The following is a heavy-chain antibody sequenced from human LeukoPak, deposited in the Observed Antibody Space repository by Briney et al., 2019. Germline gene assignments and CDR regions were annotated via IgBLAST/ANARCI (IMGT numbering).Heavy chain of an antibody. CDR1: GYSFTNYA. J-gene: IGHJ3*02. D-gene: IGHD3-22*01. V-gene: IGHV1-18*01. CDR2: ISGYTGNT. CDR3: GREAVYYYDGRVLRGVGVFDI. Sequence: ASVKVSCKASGYSFTNYAINWVRQAPGQGLEWMGWISGYTGNTNYAQKFQGRVTMTANTSTNTASMELRSLRSDDTAVYYCGREAVYYYDGRVLRGVGVFDIGGKGTMVTVS.